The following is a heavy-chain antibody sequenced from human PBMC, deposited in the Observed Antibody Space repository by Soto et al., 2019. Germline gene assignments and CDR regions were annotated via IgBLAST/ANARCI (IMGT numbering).Heavy chain of an antibody. J-gene: IGHJ4*02. D-gene: IGHD6-19*01. Sequence: SETLSLTCTVSGGSISSGGYYWGWIRQHPGKGLEWIGYIYYSGSTYYNPSLKSRVTISVDTSKNQFSLKLSSVTAADTAVYYCARLKYSSVVRTFDYWGQGTLVTVSS. CDR3: ARLKYSSVVRTFDY. V-gene: IGHV4-31*03. CDR1: GGSISSGGYY. CDR2: IYYSGST.